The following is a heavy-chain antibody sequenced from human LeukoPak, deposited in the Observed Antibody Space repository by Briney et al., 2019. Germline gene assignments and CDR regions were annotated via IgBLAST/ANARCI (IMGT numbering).Heavy chain of an antibody. CDR2: ISSSSSYI. V-gene: IGHV3-21*01. Sequence: GGSLRLSCAASGFTFSSYSMNWVRQAPGKGLEWVSSISSSSSYIYYADSVKGRFTISRDNAKNSLYLQMNSLRAEDTAVYYCARVYDSSGYGEYYFDYWGQGTLVTVSS. CDR3: ARVYDSSGYGEYYFDY. CDR1: GFTFSSYS. D-gene: IGHD3-22*01. J-gene: IGHJ4*02.